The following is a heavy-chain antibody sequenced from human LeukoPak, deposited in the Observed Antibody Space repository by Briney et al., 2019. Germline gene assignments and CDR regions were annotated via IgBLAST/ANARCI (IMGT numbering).Heavy chain of an antibody. D-gene: IGHD6-13*01. J-gene: IGHJ4*02. CDR2: ISWNSGSI. Sequence: PGRSLRLSSAASGFTFDDYAMHWVRQAPGKGLEWVSGISWNSGSIGYADSVKGRFTISRDNAKNSLYLQMNSLRAEDTALYYCAKDRYSSSGWYIFDYWGQGTLVTVSS. CDR3: AKDRYSSSGWYIFDY. V-gene: IGHV3-9*01. CDR1: GFTFDDYA.